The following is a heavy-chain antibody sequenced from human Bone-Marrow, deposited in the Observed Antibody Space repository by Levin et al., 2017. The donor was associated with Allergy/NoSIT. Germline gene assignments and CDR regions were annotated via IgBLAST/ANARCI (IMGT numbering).Heavy chain of an antibody. V-gene: IGHV3-11*01. CDR3: ARDGRQLATPYYGMDV. CDR1: GFTVSDYY. Sequence: SCAASGFTVSDYYMSWIRQAPGKGLEWVSLISSTGRTRYYGDSVKGRFTISRDSAENSLHLQMNNLRGEDTAVYYCARDGRQLATPYYGMDVWGRGTTVTVSS. D-gene: IGHD6-6*01. CDR2: ISSTGRTR. J-gene: IGHJ6*02.